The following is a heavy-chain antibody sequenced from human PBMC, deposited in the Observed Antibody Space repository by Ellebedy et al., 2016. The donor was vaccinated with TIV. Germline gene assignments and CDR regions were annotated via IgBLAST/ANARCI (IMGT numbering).Heavy chain of an antibody. J-gene: IGHJ4*02. V-gene: IGHV4-59*08. CDR1: GASISSYY. Sequence: MPGGSLRLSCTVSGASISSYYWSWIRQPPGKGLEGIGYIYYNKNTNYNPSLKSQVTISVDTSKNQFSLNLNSVTAADTAVYFCASTPFSAGSGYHPHDYWGQGILVTVSS. CDR3: ASTPFSAGSGYHPHDY. D-gene: IGHD5-12*01. CDR2: IYYNKNT.